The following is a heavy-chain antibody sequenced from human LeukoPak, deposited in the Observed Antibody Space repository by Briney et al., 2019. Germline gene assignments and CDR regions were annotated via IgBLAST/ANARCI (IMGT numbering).Heavy chain of an antibody. CDR3: ARDAGIAVAGTRNWFDP. CDR1: GGSISSSSYY. CDR2: IYYSGST. Sequence: SETLSLTCTVSGGSISSSSYYWGWIRQPPGKGLEWIGSIYYSGSTYYNPSLKSRVTISVDTSKNQFSLKLSSVTAADTAVYYCARDAGIAVAGTRNWFDPWGQGTLVTVSS. J-gene: IGHJ5*02. D-gene: IGHD6-19*01. V-gene: IGHV4-39*07.